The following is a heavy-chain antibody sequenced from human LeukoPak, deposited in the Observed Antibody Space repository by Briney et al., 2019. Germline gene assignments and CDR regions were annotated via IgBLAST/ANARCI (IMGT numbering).Heavy chain of an antibody. CDR3: ARDTGYCSAGSCYHNYFDY. J-gene: IGHJ4*02. V-gene: IGHV4-4*02. CDR1: GGSISSSNW. CDR2: IYHSGST. D-gene: IGHD2-15*01. Sequence: SATLSLTCAVSGGSISSSNWWSWVRQPPGKGLEWIGEIYHSGSTNYNPSLKSRVTISVDKSKNQFSLKLSSVTAADTAVYYCARDTGYCSAGSCYHNYFDYSGQGTPVTVSS.